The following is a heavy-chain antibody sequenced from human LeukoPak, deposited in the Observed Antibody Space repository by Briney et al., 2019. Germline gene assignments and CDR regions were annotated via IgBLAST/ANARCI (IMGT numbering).Heavy chain of an antibody. Sequence: GESLKISCKGSGFSFATYWIGWVRQMPGKGLEWMGIIYPGDSHTTYSPSFQGQVTISADKSISTAYLQWSSLKASDTAMYYCARRGGGTYSDYWGQGTLVTVSS. D-gene: IGHD1-26*01. J-gene: IGHJ4*02. V-gene: IGHV5-51*01. CDR1: GFSFATYW. CDR2: IYPGDSHT. CDR3: ARRGGGTYSDY.